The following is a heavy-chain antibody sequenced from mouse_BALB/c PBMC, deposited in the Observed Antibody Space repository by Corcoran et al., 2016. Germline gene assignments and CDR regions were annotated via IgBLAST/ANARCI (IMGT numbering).Heavy chain of an antibody. J-gene: IGHJ2*01. V-gene: IGHV3-6*02. Sequence: DVQLQESGPGLVKPSQSLSLTCSVTGYSITSGYYWNWIRQFPGNKLEWMGYISYDGSNNYNPSLKNRISITRDTSKNQFFLKLNSVTTKDTATYYCASRYDYFDYWGQGTTLTVSS. CDR3: ASRYDYFDY. D-gene: IGHD2-14*01. CDR2: ISYDGSN. CDR1: GYSITSGYY.